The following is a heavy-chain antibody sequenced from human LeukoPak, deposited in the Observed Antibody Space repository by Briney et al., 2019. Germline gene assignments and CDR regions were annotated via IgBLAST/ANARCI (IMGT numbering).Heavy chain of an antibody. CDR1: GYTFTSYG. CDR2: ISAYNGNT. Sequence: ASVKVSCKASGYTFTSYGISWVRQAPGQGLEWMGWISAYNGNTNYAQKLQGRVTMTTDTSTSTAYMELRSLRSDDTAVYYCVRVFTIFGVVSTPDYWGQGTLVTVSS. CDR3: VRVFTIFGVVSTPDY. J-gene: IGHJ4*02. V-gene: IGHV1-18*01. D-gene: IGHD3-3*01.